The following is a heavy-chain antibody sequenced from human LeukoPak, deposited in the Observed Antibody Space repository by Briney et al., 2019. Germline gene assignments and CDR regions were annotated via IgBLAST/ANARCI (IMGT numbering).Heavy chain of an antibody. CDR2: IRNKLYSGTT. CDR1: GFTFGDYT. V-gene: IGHV3-49*03. Sequence: GGSLRLSCTTSGFTFGDYTMSWFRQAPGKGLEWVGFIRNKLYSGTTEYAASAKGRFTISRDDSKSIPYLQMSSLKTDDTAVYYCTNVYNWNSGRFDSWGQGTLVTVSS. CDR3: TNVYNWNSGRFDS. J-gene: IGHJ4*02. D-gene: IGHD1-20*01.